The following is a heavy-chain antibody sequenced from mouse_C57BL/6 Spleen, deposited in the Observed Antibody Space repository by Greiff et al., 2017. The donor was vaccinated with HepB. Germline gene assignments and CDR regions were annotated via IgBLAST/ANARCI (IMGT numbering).Heavy chain of an antibody. D-gene: IGHD2-5*01. Sequence: VQLQQPGAELVMPGASVKLSCKASGYTFTSYWMHWVKQRPGQGLEWIGEIDPSDSYTNYNQKFKGKSTLTVDNSSSTAYMQLSSLTSEDSAVYYCSISYYSNWHYAMDYWGQGTSVTVSS. CDR3: SISYYSNWHYAMDY. CDR1: GYTFTSYW. CDR2: IDPSDSYT. V-gene: IGHV1-69*01. J-gene: IGHJ4*01.